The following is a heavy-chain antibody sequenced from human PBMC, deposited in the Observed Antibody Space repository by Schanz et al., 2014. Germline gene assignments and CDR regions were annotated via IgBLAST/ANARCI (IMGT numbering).Heavy chain of an antibody. CDR3: ARDKVTTLGYYGMDV. D-gene: IGHD3-10*02. J-gene: IGHJ6*02. CDR2: VYYTGST. Sequence: QVQLQESSPGLVKPSETLSLTCTVSGGSISSYYWNWIRQPPGKGLEWIGYVYYTGSTTYNPSLKSRVTISVVPSKRQFSLKLSSVTAADTAVYYCARDKVTTLGYYGMDVWGQGTTVTVSS. CDR1: GGSISSYY. V-gene: IGHV4-59*01.